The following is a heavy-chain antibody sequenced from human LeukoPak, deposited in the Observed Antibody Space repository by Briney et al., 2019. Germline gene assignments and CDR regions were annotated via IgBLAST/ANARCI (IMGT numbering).Heavy chain of an antibody. CDR3: ARNFYFDSSGHYHY. V-gene: IGHV1-2*02. Sequence: ASVMVSCKASGYTFTGYYMHWVRQAPGQGLEWMGWINPNSGGTNYAQKFQGRVTMTRDTSISTVYMELSRLRSDDTAVYYCARNFYFDSSGHYHYWGQGTLVTVSS. J-gene: IGHJ4*02. CDR1: GYTFTGYY. D-gene: IGHD3-22*01. CDR2: INPNSGGT.